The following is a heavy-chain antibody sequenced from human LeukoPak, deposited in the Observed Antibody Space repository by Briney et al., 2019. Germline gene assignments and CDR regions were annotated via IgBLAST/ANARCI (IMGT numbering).Heavy chain of an antibody. D-gene: IGHD1-14*01. V-gene: IGHV4-59*01. CDR2: TYYSGST. Sequence: PSETLSLTCTVSGGSISSYYWSWIRQPPGKGLEWIGYTYYSGSTNYNPSLKSRVTISVDTSKNQFSLKLSSVTAADTAVYYCASGYNWNHASFDYWGQGTLVTVSS. CDR1: GGSISSYY. CDR3: ASGYNWNHASFDY. J-gene: IGHJ4*02.